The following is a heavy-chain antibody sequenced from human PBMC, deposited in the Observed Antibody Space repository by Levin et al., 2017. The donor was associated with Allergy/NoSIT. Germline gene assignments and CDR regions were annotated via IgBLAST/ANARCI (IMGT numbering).Heavy chain of an antibody. V-gene: IGHV3-30*18. D-gene: IGHD3-3*01. CDR2: ISYDGSNK. CDR3: AKDKKVYDPWFDP. J-gene: IGHJ5*02. Sequence: GESLKISCAASGFTFSSYGMHWVRQAPGKGLEWVAVISYDGSNKYYADSVKGRFTISRDNSKNTLYLQMNSLRAEDTAVYYCAKDKKVYDPWFDPWGQGTLVTVSS. CDR1: GFTFSSYG.